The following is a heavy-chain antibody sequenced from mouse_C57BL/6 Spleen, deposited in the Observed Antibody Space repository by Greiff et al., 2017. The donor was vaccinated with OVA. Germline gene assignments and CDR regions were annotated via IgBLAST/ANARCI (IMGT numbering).Heavy chain of an antibody. CDR1: GYTFTDYE. J-gene: IGHJ3*01. Sequence: QVQLQQSGAELVRPGASVTLSCKASGYTFTDYEMPWVKQTPVHGLEWIGAIDPETGGTAYNQKFKGKAILTADKSSSTAYMELRSLTSEDSAVYYCTRYGYYGTWFAYWGQGTLVTVSA. CDR3: TRYGYYGTWFAY. CDR2: IDPETGGT. D-gene: IGHD2-3*01. V-gene: IGHV1-15*01.